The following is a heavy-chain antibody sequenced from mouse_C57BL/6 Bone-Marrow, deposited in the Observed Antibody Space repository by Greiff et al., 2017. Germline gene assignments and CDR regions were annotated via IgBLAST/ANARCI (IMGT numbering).Heavy chain of an antibody. J-gene: IGHJ4*01. D-gene: IGHD1-1*01. Sequence: EVQLVESGGGLVQPGGSLKLSCAASGFTFSDYYMYWVRQTPEKRLEWVAYISNGGGSTYYPDTVKGRFPISRDNAKNTLYLQMSRLKPEDTAMYYCASPITPMDYWGQGTSVTVSS. CDR1: GFTFSDYY. CDR2: ISNGGGST. CDR3: ASPITPMDY. V-gene: IGHV5-12*01.